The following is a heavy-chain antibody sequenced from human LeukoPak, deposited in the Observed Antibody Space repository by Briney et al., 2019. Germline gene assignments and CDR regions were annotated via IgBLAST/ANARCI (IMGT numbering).Heavy chain of an antibody. Sequence: PSETLSLTCTVSGGSISSYYWSWIRQPPGKGLEWIGYIYYSGSTYYNPSLKSRVTISVDTSKNQFSLKLSSVTAADTAVYYCARQPSIAAAGNFDYWGQGTLVTVSS. J-gene: IGHJ4*02. CDR3: ARQPSIAAAGNFDY. D-gene: IGHD6-13*01. V-gene: IGHV4-59*08. CDR2: IYYSGST. CDR1: GGSISSYY.